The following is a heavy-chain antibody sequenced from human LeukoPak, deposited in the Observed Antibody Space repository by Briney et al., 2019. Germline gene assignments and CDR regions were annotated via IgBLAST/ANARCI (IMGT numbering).Heavy chain of an antibody. CDR3: ARRGQLVGY. J-gene: IGHJ4*02. CDR2: ISSSSSYI. D-gene: IGHD6-13*01. CDR1: GFIFSSYS. V-gene: IGHV3-21*01. Sequence: GSLRLSCAASGFIFSSYSMNWVRQAPGKGLEWGSSISSSSSYIHYADAVKGRFTISREHAKNSLYPQMNSLRVEDTAVYYCARRGQLVGYWGQGTLVTVSS.